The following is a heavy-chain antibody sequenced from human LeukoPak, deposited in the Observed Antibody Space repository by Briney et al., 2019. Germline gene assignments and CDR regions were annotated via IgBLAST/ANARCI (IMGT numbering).Heavy chain of an antibody. CDR2: IYSGGST. CDR3: ARGRSDYYGSGSYQIDY. D-gene: IGHD3-10*01. Sequence: PGGSLRLSCAASGFTVSSNYMSWVRQAPGKGLEWVSVIYSGGSTYYADSVKGRFTISRDNSKNTLYLQMNSLRAEGTAVYYCARGRSDYYGSGSYQIDYWGQGTLVTVSS. CDR1: GFTVSSNY. V-gene: IGHV3-66*01. J-gene: IGHJ4*02.